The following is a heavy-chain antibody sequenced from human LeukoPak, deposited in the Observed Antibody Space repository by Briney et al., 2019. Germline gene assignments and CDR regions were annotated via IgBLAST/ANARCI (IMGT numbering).Heavy chain of an antibody. CDR3: ARRISMMIVAPGY. CDR1: GFTVNNNY. J-gene: IGHJ4*02. CDR2: LYSNNIT. D-gene: IGHD3-22*01. Sequence: GGSLRLSCAASGFTVNNNYMTWVRQAPGKGLEWVSVLYSNNITYYADSVKGRFTISRDSSKNTLYLQMNSLRAEDTAVYYCARRISMMIVAPGYWGQGTLVTVSS. V-gene: IGHV3-53*01.